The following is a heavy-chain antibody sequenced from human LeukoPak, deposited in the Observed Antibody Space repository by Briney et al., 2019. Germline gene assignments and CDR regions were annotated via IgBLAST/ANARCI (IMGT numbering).Heavy chain of an antibody. CDR3: AGGWDWTLKY. D-gene: IGHD1-26*01. CDR2: IWRDGRQK. J-gene: IGHJ4*02. CDR1: GFTFSGSG. Sequence: GGSLRLSCAASGFTFSGSGMDWVRQAPDKGLEWVAGIWRDGRQKYYGDSVKGRFTISRDNSKNTLYLEMNSLRADDTAVYYCAGGWDWTLKYWGQGTLVTVSS. V-gene: IGHV3-33*07.